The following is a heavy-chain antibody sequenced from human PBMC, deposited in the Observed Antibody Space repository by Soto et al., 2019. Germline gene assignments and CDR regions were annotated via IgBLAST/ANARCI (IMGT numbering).Heavy chain of an antibody. V-gene: IGHV3-30-3*01. Sequence: PGGSLRLSCAASGFTFSSYAMHWVRQAPGKGLGWVAVISYDGSNKYYADSVKGRFTISRDNSKNTLYLQMNSLRAEDTAVYYCARDLRCTNGVCGTWFDPWGQGTLVTSPQ. CDR1: GFTFSSYA. J-gene: IGHJ5*02. CDR2: ISYDGSNK. CDR3: ARDLRCTNGVCGTWFDP. D-gene: IGHD2-8*01.